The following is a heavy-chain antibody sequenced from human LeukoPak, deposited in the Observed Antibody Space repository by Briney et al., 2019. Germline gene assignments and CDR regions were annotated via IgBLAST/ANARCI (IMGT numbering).Heavy chain of an antibody. V-gene: IGHV3-30*02. D-gene: IGHD6-19*01. CDR3: AKDSSAWSFDY. CDR1: GFTFSSYG. Sequence: PGGSLRLSCGASGFTFSSYGMHWVRQAPGKGLEWVAFIRSDGGDQYYADSVKGRFTISRDNSKNRLYLQMNSLRAEDTAVYYCAKDSSAWSFDYWGQGTLVTVSS. CDR2: IRSDGGDQ. J-gene: IGHJ4*02.